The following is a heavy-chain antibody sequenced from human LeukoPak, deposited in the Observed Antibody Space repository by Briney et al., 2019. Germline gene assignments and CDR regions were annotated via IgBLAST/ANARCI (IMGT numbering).Heavy chain of an antibody. D-gene: IGHD1/OR15-1a*01. V-gene: IGHV3-30*03. J-gene: IGHJ6*02. CDR1: GFTFSSYG. CDR3: GRIAINANNGMDV. Sequence: GGSLRLSCVASGFTFSSYGMHWVRQAPGKGLEWVALISSDGSNKYYGDSVKGRFTISRDNSKNTLYLQMNSLRTEDTAVYYCGRIAINANNGMDVWGQGTTVTVSS. CDR2: ISSDGSNK.